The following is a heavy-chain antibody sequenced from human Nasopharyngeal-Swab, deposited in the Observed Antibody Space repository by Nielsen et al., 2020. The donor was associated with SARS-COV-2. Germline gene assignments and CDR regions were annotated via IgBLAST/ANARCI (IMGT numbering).Heavy chain of an antibody. CDR1: GWTFSSYG. J-gene: IGHJ3*02. CDR2: ISYDGSNK. Sequence: GGSLRLSCAASGWTFSSYGMHWVRQAPGKGLEWVAVISYDGSNKYYADSVKGRFTISRDNSKNTLYLQMNSLRAEDTAVYYCAKELGPYGDYVFHAFDIWGQGTMVTVSS. V-gene: IGHV3-30*18. CDR3: AKELGPYGDYVFHAFDI. D-gene: IGHD4-17*01.